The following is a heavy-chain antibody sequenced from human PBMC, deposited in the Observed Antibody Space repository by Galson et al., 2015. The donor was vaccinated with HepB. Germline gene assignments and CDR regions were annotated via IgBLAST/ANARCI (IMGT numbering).Heavy chain of an antibody. V-gene: IGHV1-2*02. J-gene: IGHJ4*02. Sequence: SVKVSCKASGYTFTDYYIHWVRQAPGQGLEWMGWTNPKSGDTNYAQDFQGRVTMTRDTSITTAYMEVRSLRSDDTAMYFCVRDIRVTRGWFPDYWGQGTLVTVSS. CDR1: GYTFTDYY. CDR3: VRDIRVTRGWFPDY. CDR2: TNPKSGDT. D-gene: IGHD6-19*01.